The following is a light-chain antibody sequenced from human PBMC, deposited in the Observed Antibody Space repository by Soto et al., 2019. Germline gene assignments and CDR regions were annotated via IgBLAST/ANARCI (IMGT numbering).Light chain of an antibody. CDR1: SSNIGAGYD. J-gene: IGLJ3*02. Sequence: QSVLTQPPSVSGAPGQRVTISCTGSSSNIGAGYDVHWYQQLPGTAPKLLIYGNSNRPSGVPDRFSGSKSGTSASLAITGLHAEDEADYYCQSYDSRLSGRVFGGGTKVTVL. CDR2: GNS. V-gene: IGLV1-40*01. CDR3: QSYDSRLSGRV.